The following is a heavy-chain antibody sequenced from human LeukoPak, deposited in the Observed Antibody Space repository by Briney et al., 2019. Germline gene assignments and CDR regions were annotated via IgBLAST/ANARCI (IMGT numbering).Heavy chain of an antibody. CDR3: ARDRTYYDSTGYYFDF. CDR1: GGSISGYY. V-gene: IGHV4-4*07. J-gene: IGHJ4*02. Sequence: PSETLSLTCTVSGGSISGYYWSWVRQPAGKGLEGIARFSGSGSTNYNPSLKSRVTLSVDTSKNQFSLKLSSVTAADTAVYYCARDRTYYDSTGYYFDFWAREPWSPSPQ. CDR2: FSGSGST. D-gene: IGHD3-22*01.